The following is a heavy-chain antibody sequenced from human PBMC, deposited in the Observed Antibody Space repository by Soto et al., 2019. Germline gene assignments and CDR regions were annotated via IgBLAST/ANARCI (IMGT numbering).Heavy chain of an antibody. Sequence: SLRLSCAASGFPFSSYAMSWVRQAPGKGLEWVSAISGSGGSTYYADSVKGRFTISRDDSKNTLYLQMNSLRAEDTAVYYCAKEWANSGYDYSYGMDVWGQGTTVTVSS. CDR3: AKEWANSGYDYSYGMDV. CDR1: GFPFSSYA. CDR2: ISGSGGST. V-gene: IGHV3-23*01. J-gene: IGHJ6*02. D-gene: IGHD5-12*01.